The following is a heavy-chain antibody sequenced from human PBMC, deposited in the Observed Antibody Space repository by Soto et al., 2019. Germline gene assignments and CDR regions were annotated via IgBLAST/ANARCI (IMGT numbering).Heavy chain of an antibody. J-gene: IGHJ6*02. Sequence: EVQLVESGGGLVKPGGSLRLSCAASGFTFSNAWMSWVRQAPGKGLEWVGRIKSKTDGGTTDYAAPVKGRFTISRDDSKNTLYLQMNSLKTEDTAVYYCTTVMGATFRVYYGMDVWGQGTTVTVSS. CDR3: TTVMGATFRVYYGMDV. CDR1: GFTFSNAW. CDR2: IKSKTDGGTT. D-gene: IGHD1-26*01. V-gene: IGHV3-15*01.